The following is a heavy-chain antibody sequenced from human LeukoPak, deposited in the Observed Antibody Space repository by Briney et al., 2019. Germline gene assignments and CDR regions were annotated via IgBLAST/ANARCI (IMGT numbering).Heavy chain of an antibody. CDR2: ISYDGSNK. D-gene: IGHD3-3*01. J-gene: IGHJ6*02. CDR1: GFTFSSYG. CDR3: AKEVFSYYYYGMGV. V-gene: IGHV3-30*18. Sequence: GSLRLSCAASGFTFSSYGMHWVRQAPGKGLEWVSVISYDGSNKYYADSVKGRFTISRDNSKNTLYLQMNSLRAEDTAVYYCAKEVFSYYYYGMGVWGQGTTVTVSS.